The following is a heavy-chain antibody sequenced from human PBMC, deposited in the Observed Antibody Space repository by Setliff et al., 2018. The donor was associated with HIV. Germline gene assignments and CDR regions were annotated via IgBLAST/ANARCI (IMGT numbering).Heavy chain of an antibody. CDR2: VYSRGNT. CDR3: ARGRLMGSSVLFFDF. D-gene: IGHD2-21*01. Sequence: SETLSLTCDVSGDSFTTTSHSWAWLRQPAGRGLERIGHVYSRGNTDYNPSLASRVSILMSTSEIQFSLTLNSVTAADTAKYYCARGRLMGSSVLFFDFWGQGILVTVS. V-gene: IGHV4-61*09. CDR1: GDSFTTTSHS. J-gene: IGHJ4*02.